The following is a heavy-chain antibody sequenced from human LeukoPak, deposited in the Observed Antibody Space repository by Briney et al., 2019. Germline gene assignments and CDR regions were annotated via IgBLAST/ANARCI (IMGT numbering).Heavy chain of an antibody. CDR3: ARNRYSSSTWYPFDY. CDR2: IYYSGST. CDR1: GGSISTYY. V-gene: IGHV4-59*06. J-gene: IGHJ4*02. D-gene: IGHD6-13*01. Sequence: SETLSLTCTVSGGSISTYYWNWIRQHPGQGLEWIGYIYYSGSTYYNPSLKSRVTISVDTSKNQFSLMLSSVTAADTAVYYCARNRYSSSTWYPFDYWGQGTLVTVSS.